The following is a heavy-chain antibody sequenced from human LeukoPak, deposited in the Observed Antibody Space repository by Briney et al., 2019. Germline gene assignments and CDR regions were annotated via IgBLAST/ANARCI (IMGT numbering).Heavy chain of an antibody. CDR3: ASEGEVVASVGDIVVGESVPNDY. V-gene: IGHV1-2*02. Sequence: GASVKVSCKASGYTFTGYYMHWVRQAPGQGLEWMGWINPNSGGTNYAQKFQGRVTMTRDTSISTAYMELSRLRFDDMAVYYCASEGEVVASVGDIVVGESVPNDYWGQGTLVTVSS. CDR1: GYTFTGYY. J-gene: IGHJ4*02. CDR2: INPNSGGT. D-gene: IGHD2-2*01.